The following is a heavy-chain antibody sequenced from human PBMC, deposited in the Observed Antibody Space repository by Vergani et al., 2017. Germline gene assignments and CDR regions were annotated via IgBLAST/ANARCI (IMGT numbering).Heavy chain of an antibody. J-gene: IGHJ3*02. D-gene: IGHD4-17*01. CDR2: INAGNGNT. CDR1: GYTFTSYA. Sequence: QVQLVQSGAEVKKPGASVKVSCKASGYTFTSYAMHWVRQAPGQRLEWMGWINAGNGNTNYAQKFQERVTITRDMSTSTAYMELSSLRSEDTAVYYCAALYGDYVGAFDIWGQGTMVTVSS. V-gene: IGHV1-3*01. CDR3: AALYGDYVGAFDI.